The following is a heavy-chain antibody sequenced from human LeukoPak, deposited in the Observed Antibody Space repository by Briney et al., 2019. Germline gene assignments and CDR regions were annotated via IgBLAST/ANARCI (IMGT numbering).Heavy chain of an antibody. CDR1: GYTFTSYD. CDR3: ATLDMTTVTTDYYYGMDV. Sequence: ASVKVSCKASGYTFTSYDINWVRQATGQGLEWMGWMNPNSGNTGYAQKFRGRVTMTRNTSISTACMELSSLRSEDTAVYYCATLDMTTVTTDYYYGMDVWGQGTTVTVSS. D-gene: IGHD4-17*01. J-gene: IGHJ6*02. V-gene: IGHV1-8*01. CDR2: MNPNSGNT.